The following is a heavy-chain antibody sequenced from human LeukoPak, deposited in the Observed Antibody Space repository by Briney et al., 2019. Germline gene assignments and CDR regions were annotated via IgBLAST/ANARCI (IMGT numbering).Heavy chain of an antibody. CDR2: VSGGGGST. V-gene: IGHV3-23*01. J-gene: IGHJ3*02. CDR3: AKGYDYIWGSYPSAAFDI. Sequence: PGGSLRLSCAASGFSFSSYAMSWVRQAPGKGLEWVSAVSGGGGSTYYADSVKGRFTISRDNSKNTLYLQMNSLRAEDTAVYYCAKGYDYIWGSYPSAAFDIWGQGTMVTVSS. CDR1: GFSFSSYA. D-gene: IGHD3-16*02.